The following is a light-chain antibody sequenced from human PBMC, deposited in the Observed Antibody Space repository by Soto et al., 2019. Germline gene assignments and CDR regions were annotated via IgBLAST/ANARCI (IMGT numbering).Light chain of an antibody. J-gene: IGLJ2*01. CDR3: SSYTSSSNVV. CDR1: SSDVGGYNY. CDR2: EVI. Sequence: QSALTQPASVSGSPGQSITISCTGTSSDVGGYNYVSWYQQHPGKAPKLMIYEVINRPSGVSNRFSGSKSGNTASLTISGLQAEDEADYYCSSYTSSSNVVFGGGTKVTVL. V-gene: IGLV2-14*01.